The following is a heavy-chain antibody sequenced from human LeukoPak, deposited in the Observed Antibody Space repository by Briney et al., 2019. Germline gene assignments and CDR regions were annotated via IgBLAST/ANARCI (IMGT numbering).Heavy chain of an antibody. CDR1: GYTFTGYY. CDR3: ARRPRATPTVLDY. CDR2: INPNSGGT. Sequence: ASVKVSCKASGYTFTGYYMHWVRQAPGQGLEWMGWINPNSGGTNYAQKFQGRVTMTRDTSISTAYMELSRLRSDDTAVYYCARRPRATPTVLDYWGQGTLVTVSS. D-gene: IGHD1-26*01. J-gene: IGHJ4*02. V-gene: IGHV1-2*02.